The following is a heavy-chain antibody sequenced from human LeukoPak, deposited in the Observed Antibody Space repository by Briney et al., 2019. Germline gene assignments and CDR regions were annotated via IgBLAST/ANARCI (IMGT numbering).Heavy chain of an antibody. Sequence: GASVKVSCKASGGTFSSYAISWVRQAPGQGLEWMGRIIPILGIANYAQKFQGRVTITADKSTSTAYMELSSLRSEDTAVYYCATDPLRRRFLEWLYLQDWGQGTLVTVSS. J-gene: IGHJ4*02. CDR3: ATDPLRRRFLEWLYLQD. CDR1: GGTFSSYA. D-gene: IGHD3-3*01. V-gene: IGHV1-69*04. CDR2: IIPILGIA.